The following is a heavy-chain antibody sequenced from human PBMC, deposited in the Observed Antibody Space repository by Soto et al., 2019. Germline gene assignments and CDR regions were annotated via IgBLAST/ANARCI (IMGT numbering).Heavy chain of an antibody. Sequence: SQTLSLTCAISGDSVSGNSAAWNWIRQSPSRGLEWLGRTYYRSKWYNDYAVSVKSRITVTPDTSKNQFSLQLNSVTPEDTAVYYCARDKGYSSGWTTEYYYYGMDVWGQGTTVTVSS. CDR2: TYYRSKWYN. J-gene: IGHJ6*02. D-gene: IGHD6-19*01. CDR3: ARDKGYSSGWTTEYYYYGMDV. CDR1: GDSVSGNSAA. V-gene: IGHV6-1*01.